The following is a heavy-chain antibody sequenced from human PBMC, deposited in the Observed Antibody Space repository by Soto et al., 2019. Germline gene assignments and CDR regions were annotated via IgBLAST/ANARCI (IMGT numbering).Heavy chain of an antibody. J-gene: IGHJ3*02. CDR1: GFTFSSHA. Sequence: QVQLVESGGGVVQPGMSLRLSCATSGFTFSSHAIHWVRQAPGKGLEWVAQIWSDGSNKYYADPMRGRFTISRDSSNNIAFLQMDSLRAEDTAVYYCARDGQSPAPYAFDIWGQGTLVIVSS. V-gene: IGHV3-33*01. CDR2: IWSDGSNK. CDR3: ARDGQSPAPYAFDI.